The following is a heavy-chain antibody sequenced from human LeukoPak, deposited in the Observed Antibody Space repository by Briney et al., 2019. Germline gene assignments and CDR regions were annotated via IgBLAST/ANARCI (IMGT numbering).Heavy chain of an antibody. CDR2: VIPSSGGT. CDR1: GGTFSSYA. CDR3: ARGVLLQGRGAFDI. J-gene: IGHJ3*02. D-gene: IGHD2-15*01. Sequence: GASVKVSCKASGGTFSSYAISWVRQAPGQGLEWMGWVIPSSGGTKYAQKFQDRVTMTRDTSINTAYMELSSLTYDDTAVYYCARGVLLQGRGAFDIWGQGAMVTVSS. V-gene: IGHV1-2*02.